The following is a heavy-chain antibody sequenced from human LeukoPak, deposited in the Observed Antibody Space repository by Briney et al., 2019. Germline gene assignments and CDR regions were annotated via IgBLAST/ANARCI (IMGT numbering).Heavy chain of an antibody. CDR2: IRSSDGAI. Sequence: GRSLRLSCAASGFTFRLYSMNWVRQAPGKGLEWVSYIRSSDGAIAYADSVKGRFTISRDDAKNSLYLQMNSLRDEDTAVYYCARDRDWAFDYWGQGTLIIVSS. D-gene: IGHD3-9*01. V-gene: IGHV3-48*02. CDR3: ARDRDWAFDY. J-gene: IGHJ4*02. CDR1: GFTFRLYS.